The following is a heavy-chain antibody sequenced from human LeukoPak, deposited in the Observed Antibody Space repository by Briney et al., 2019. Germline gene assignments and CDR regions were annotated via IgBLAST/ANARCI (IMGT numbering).Heavy chain of an antibody. J-gene: IGHJ4*02. CDR2: IYYSGST. CDR3: ARRGD. D-gene: IGHD3-16*01. V-gene: IGHV4-39*01. Sequence: SETLSLTCTVSGGSISSSSYYWGWIRQPPGKGLEWIGSIYYSGSTYYNPSLKSRVTISVDTSKNQYSLKLSSVTAADTAVYYCARRGDWGQGTLVTVSS. CDR1: GGSISSSSYY.